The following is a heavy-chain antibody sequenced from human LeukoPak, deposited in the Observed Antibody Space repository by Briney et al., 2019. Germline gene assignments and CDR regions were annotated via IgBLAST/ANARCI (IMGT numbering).Heavy chain of an antibody. J-gene: IGHJ6*03. Sequence: GGSLRLSCTPSGFTFGDYAMSWFRQAPGKGLEWVGFIRSKDYGGTIEYAASVKGRFTISRDNAKNSLYLQMNSLRAEDTALYYCASLYGSGSTLNYYYYMDVWGKGTTVTVSS. CDR1: GFTFGDYA. D-gene: IGHD3-10*01. CDR3: ASLYGSGSTLNYYYYMDV. V-gene: IGHV3-49*03. CDR2: IRSKDYGGTI.